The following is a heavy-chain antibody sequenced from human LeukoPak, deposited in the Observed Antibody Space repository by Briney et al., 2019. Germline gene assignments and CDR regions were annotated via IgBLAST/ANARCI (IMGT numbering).Heavy chain of an antibody. J-gene: IGHJ4*02. Sequence: ASVKVSCKVSGYTLTELSMHWVRQAPGKGLEWMGGFDPEDGETIYAQKFQGRVTMTEDTSTDTAYTELSSLRSEDTAVYYCATDHYYYGSGSPLGYWGQGTLVTVSS. V-gene: IGHV1-24*01. D-gene: IGHD3-10*01. CDR3: ATDHYYYGSGSPLGY. CDR1: GYTLTELS. CDR2: FDPEDGET.